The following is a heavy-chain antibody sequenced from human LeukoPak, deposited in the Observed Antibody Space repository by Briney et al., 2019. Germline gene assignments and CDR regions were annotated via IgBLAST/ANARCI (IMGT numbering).Heavy chain of an antibody. J-gene: IGHJ4*02. Sequence: GGSLRLSCAASGFTFSSYAMSWVRQAPGKGLEWVSAISGSGGSTYYAGSVRGRFTISRDNSKNTLYLQMNSLRAEDTAVYYCAKILEDTGGFDYWGQGTLVTVSS. D-gene: IGHD2-15*01. V-gene: IGHV3-23*01. CDR1: GFTFSSYA. CDR2: ISGSGGST. CDR3: AKILEDTGGFDY.